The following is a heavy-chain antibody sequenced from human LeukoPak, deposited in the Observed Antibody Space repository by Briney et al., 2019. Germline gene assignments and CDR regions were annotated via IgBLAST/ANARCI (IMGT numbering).Heavy chain of an antibody. J-gene: IGHJ4*02. CDR2: IYTSGST. CDR3: ARCTTLHSGWYRVDY. CDR1: GGSISSYD. Sequence: SETLSLTCTVSGGSISSYDWSWRRQPAGKGLEWVGRIYTSGSTNYNPSLKSRVTISVDTSKNQFSLKLRSVTAADTAVYSCARCTTLHSGWYRVDYWGQGTLVTVSS. D-gene: IGHD6-19*01. V-gene: IGHV4-4*07.